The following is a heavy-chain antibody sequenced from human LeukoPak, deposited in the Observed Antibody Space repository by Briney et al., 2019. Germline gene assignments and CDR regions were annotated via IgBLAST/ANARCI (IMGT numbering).Heavy chain of an antibody. CDR2: IIPIFGTA. V-gene: IGHV1-69*05. J-gene: IGHJ4*02. CDR3: ARGWLQFYGSDY. CDR1: GGTFSSYA. Sequence: ASVKVSCKASGGTFSSYAISWVRQAPGQGLEWMGGIIPIFGTANYAQKFQGRVTITTDESTSTAYMELSSLRSEDTAVYYCARGWLQFYGSDYWGQGTLVTVSS. D-gene: IGHD5-24*01.